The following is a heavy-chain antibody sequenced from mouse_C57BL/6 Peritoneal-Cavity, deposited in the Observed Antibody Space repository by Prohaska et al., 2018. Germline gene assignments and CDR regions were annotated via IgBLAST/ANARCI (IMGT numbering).Heavy chain of an antibody. CDR2: MNPDSSTI. D-gene: IGHD2-5*01. CDR1: VIDFSRYW. CDR3: ASSNSYAMDY. Sequence: EVKLLQSGGGLVQPGGSLKLSWAASVIDFSRYWMSWVRRATGKGLEWIGEMNPDSSTINYAPSLKDKFIISRDNAKNTLYLQMSKVRSEETALYYWASSNSYAMDYWGQGTSVTVPS. J-gene: IGHJ4*01. V-gene: IGHV4-1*01.